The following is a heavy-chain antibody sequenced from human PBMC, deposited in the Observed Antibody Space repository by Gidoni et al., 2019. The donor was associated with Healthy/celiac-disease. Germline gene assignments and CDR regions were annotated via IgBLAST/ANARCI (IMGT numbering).Heavy chain of an antibody. D-gene: IGHD5-12*01. CDR2: IYPGDSDT. V-gene: IGHV5-51*03. CDR3: ARGILGFPYKRGYELVY. Sequence: EVQLVQSGAEATKQGESLKTSCTGSGYRFTSYWIAWVRHMPGKGMEWMGIIYPGDSDTRYSPSFQGQVTISADKSISTAYLQWSSLNASDTAMYYCARGILGFPYKRGYELVYWGHGTLVTVSS. CDR1: GYRFTSYW. J-gene: IGHJ4*01.